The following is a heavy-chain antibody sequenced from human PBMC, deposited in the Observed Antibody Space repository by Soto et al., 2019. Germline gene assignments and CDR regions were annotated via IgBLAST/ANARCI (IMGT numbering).Heavy chain of an antibody. Sequence: QPGGSLRLSCAASGFTFSSYAMSWVRQAPGKGLEWVSAISGSGGSTYYADSVKGRFTISRDNSKNTLYLQMNSLRAEDTAVYYCARVYCSGGGCYGIDYWGQGTLVTVSS. CDR1: GFTFSSYA. J-gene: IGHJ4*02. CDR3: ARVYCSGGGCYGIDY. D-gene: IGHD2-15*01. V-gene: IGHV3-23*01. CDR2: ISGSGGST.